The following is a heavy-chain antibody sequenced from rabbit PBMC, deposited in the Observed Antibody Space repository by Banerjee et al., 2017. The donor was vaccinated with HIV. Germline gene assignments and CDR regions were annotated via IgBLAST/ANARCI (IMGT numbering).Heavy chain of an antibody. CDR2: IDTNDGDT. CDR3: ARNYVNAFDP. D-gene: IGHD1-1*01. J-gene: IGHJ2*01. Sequence: QEHLKESGGGLVKPGGTLTLTCTVSGFSFSSNWICWVRQAPGKGLEWIACIDTNDGDTDYANWPKGRFTISKTSSTTVTLQMTSLTVADTATYFCARNYVNAFDPWGQGTLVTVS. CDR1: GFSFSSNW. V-gene: IGHV1S45*01.